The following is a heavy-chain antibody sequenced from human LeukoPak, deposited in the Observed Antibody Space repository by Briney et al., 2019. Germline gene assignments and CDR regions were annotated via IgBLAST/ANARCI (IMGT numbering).Heavy chain of an antibody. D-gene: IGHD2-8*02. Sequence: ASVKVSCKASGYTFTNYYMHWVRQAPGQGLEWMGLINPTGTSTNYAQKFRGRVTMTRDTSTTTVYMELSSLRSEDTAVYYCARGESGGYFDYWGQGTLVTVSS. V-gene: IGHV1-46*01. CDR1: GYTFTNYY. CDR3: ARGESGGYFDY. J-gene: IGHJ4*02. CDR2: INPTGTST.